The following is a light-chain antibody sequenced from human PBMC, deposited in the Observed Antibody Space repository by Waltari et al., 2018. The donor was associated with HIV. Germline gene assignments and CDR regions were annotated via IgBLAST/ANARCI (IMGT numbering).Light chain of an antibody. CDR1: QSVGSN. V-gene: IGKV3-15*01. CDR3: QQYNNWPPGGT. CDR2: AAS. J-gene: IGKJ4*01. Sequence: MLLTQSPVTLSVSPAEAPTLSCTARQSVGSNLAWYHHRPGQAPRLLIYAASTRATGVPARFSGSGSGTEFILTISSRQPEDSAIYYCQQYNNWPPGGTFGGGTKVEI.